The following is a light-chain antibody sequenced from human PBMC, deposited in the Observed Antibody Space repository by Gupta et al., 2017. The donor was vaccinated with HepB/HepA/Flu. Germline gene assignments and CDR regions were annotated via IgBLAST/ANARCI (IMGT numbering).Light chain of an antibody. V-gene: IGKV3-15*01. Sequence: DIVMTQSPATLSVSPGERATLSCRASQSVSSSLAWYQQKGGQAPRLLIHGASTRATGIPARFSGSGSGTEVTLTISSLQSEDFAVYYCQQYNNWPLTFGQGTKLEIK. CDR3: QQYNNWPLT. CDR2: GAS. J-gene: IGKJ2*01. CDR1: QSVSSS.